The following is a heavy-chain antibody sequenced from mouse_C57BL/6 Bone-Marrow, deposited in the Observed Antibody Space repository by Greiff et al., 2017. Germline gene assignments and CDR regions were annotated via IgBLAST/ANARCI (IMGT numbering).Heavy chain of an antibody. D-gene: IGHD2-3*01. V-gene: IGHV1-55*01. CDR2: IYPGSGST. CDR3: ARYGYYNWYFDF. Sequence: QVQLQQPGAELVKPGASVKMSCKASGYTFTSYWITWVKQRPGQGLEWIGDIYPGSGSTNYNEKFKSKATLTVDTSSSTAYMQLSSLTSEDSAVYSGARYGYYNWYFDFWGTGTTVTVSS. CDR1: GYTFTSYW. J-gene: IGHJ1*03.